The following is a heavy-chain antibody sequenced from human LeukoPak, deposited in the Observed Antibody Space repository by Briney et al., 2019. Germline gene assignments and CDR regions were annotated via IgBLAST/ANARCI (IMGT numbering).Heavy chain of an antibody. CDR3: AKDGDFWSGYFDY. D-gene: IGHD3-3*01. CDR2: ISWNSGSI. CDR1: GFTFDDYA. V-gene: IGHV3-9*03. Sequence: QPGGSLRLSCAASGFTFDDYAMHWVRQAPGKGLEWVSGISWNSGSIGYADSVKGRFTISRDNAKNSLYLQMNSLRAEDMALYYCAKDGDFWSGYFDYWGQGTLVTVSS. J-gene: IGHJ4*02.